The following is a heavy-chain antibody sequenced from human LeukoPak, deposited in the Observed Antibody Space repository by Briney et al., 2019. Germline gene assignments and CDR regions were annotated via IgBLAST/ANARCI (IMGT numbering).Heavy chain of an antibody. CDR1: GYTFTGYY. CDR3: ARDHTAMVVSDY. Sequence: ASVKVSCKASGYTFTGYYMHWVRQAPGQGLEWMGWINPNSGGTNYAQKFQGRVTMTRDTSNSTAYLELRRLRSDDTAVYYCARDHTAMVVSDYWGQGTLVTVSS. V-gene: IGHV1-2*02. CDR2: INPNSGGT. D-gene: IGHD5-18*01. J-gene: IGHJ4*02.